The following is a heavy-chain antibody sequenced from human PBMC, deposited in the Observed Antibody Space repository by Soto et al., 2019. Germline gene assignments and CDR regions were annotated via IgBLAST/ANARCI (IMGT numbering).Heavy chain of an antibody. CDR2: IIPLFGTT. CDR1: GDTFKNCV. D-gene: IGHD3-10*01. V-gene: IGHV1-69*01. CDR3: AAELGFGKLSVV. Sequence: QVQVVQSGVEVRRPGSSVKVSCKASGDTFKNCVISWVRQAPGQGLEWMRGIIPLFGTTDFAQRFQGRLTITTDESTTTAYMTLSRLRSEDTATYYCAAELGFGKLSVVWGQGTTVIVSS. J-gene: IGHJ6*02.